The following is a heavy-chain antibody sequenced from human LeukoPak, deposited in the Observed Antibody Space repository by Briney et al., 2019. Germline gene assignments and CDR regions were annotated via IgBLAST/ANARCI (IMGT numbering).Heavy chain of an antibody. Sequence: GSLRLSCAASGFTFSSYSMNWVRQAPGKGLEWVSYISSSSSTIYYADSVKGRFTISRDNAKNSLYLQMNSLRAEDTAVYYCASLVRITIFGTMDVWGKGTTVTVSS. CDR3: ASLVRITIFGTMDV. V-gene: IGHV3-48*01. CDR1: GFTFSSYS. D-gene: IGHD3-3*01. J-gene: IGHJ6*04. CDR2: ISSSSSTI.